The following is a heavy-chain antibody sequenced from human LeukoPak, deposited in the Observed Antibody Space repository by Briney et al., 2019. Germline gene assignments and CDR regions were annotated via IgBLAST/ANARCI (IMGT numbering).Heavy chain of an antibody. CDR3: AKARRYSNYGGEYYFVY. J-gene: IGHJ4*02. Sequence: PGGSLRLSCAASGFTFSSYAMSWVRQAPGKGLEWVSGISGSGGSTYYADSVKGRFTISRDNSKNTLYLQMNSLRAEDTAAYYCAKARRYSNYGGEYYFVYWRQGTLVTVSS. V-gene: IGHV3-23*01. D-gene: IGHD4-11*01. CDR1: GFTFSSYA. CDR2: ISGSGGST.